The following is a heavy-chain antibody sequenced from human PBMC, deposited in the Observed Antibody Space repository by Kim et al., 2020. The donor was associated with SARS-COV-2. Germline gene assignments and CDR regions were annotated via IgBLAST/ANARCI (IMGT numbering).Heavy chain of an antibody. V-gene: IGHV3-13*01. CDR3: ARVGYSSGWPSDWYFDL. Sequence: KGRFTITRENAKNSLYLQMNSLRAGDTAVYYCARVGYSSGWPSDWYFDLWGRGTLVTVSS. D-gene: IGHD6-19*01. J-gene: IGHJ2*01.